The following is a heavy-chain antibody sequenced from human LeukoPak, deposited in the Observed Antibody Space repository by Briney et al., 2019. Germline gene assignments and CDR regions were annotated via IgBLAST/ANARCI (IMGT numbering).Heavy chain of an antibody. CDR3: TRTDRGFDY. Sequence: HGGSLRLSCAASGFTFSNYWMHWVRQAPGKGLVWVSRINNDGSSTSYADSVKGRFTISRDNAKNTLYLQMNSLRAEGTAVYYCTRTDRGFDYRGQGTLVTVSS. D-gene: IGHD3-10*01. CDR2: INNDGSST. V-gene: IGHV3-74*01. J-gene: IGHJ4*02. CDR1: GFTFSNYW.